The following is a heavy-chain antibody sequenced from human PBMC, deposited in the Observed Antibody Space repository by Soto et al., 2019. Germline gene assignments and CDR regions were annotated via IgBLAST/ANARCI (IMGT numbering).Heavy chain of an antibody. CDR3: ARDHASSGWGRGGFDY. CDR2: ISADRTYI. D-gene: IGHD6-19*01. J-gene: IGHJ4*02. CDR1: GFTFNSYS. V-gene: IGHV3-21*01. Sequence: EVQLVESGGGLVKPGGSLRLSCATSGFTFNSYSITWVRQAPGKWLEWVSSISADRTYIYYADSVKVRFTISRDNVRNSVYLHMNSLRADATAVYYCARDHASSGWGRGGFDYWGQGTLVTVSS.